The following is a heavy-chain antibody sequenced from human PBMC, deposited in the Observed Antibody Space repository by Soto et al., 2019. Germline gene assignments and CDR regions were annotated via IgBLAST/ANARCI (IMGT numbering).Heavy chain of an antibody. D-gene: IGHD6-19*01. CDR2: LSGSDDST. CDR1: GFTFNNYA. Sequence: PVGSLRLSCAASGFTFNNYAMSWVRQAPGKGLEWVSLLSGSDDSTYYADSVKGRFTMSSDSSKTTLYLHMNSLRDEDTAVYYCLKIEVAGRGNRVYYYYGMDVWGQRTTLTVSS. CDR3: LKIEVAGRGNRVYYYYGMDV. J-gene: IGHJ6*02. V-gene: IGHV3-23*01.